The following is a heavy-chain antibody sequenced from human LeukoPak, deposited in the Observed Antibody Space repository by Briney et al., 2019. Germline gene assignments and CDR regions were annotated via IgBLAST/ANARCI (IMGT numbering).Heavy chain of an antibody. CDR3: ARYSHYFDY. D-gene: IGHD6-13*01. CDR2: IYHSGST. Sequence: SETLSLTCAVSGCSISSGYYWGWIRQPPGTGLEWIGSIYHSGSTYYNPSLKSRVTISVDTSKNQFSLKLSSVTAADTAVYYCARYSHYFDYWGQGTLVTVSS. J-gene: IGHJ4*02. V-gene: IGHV4-38-2*01. CDR1: GCSISSGYY.